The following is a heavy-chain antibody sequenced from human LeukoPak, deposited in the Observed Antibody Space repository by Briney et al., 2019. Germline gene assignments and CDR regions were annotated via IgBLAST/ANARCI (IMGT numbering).Heavy chain of an antibody. D-gene: IGHD3-22*01. J-gene: IGHJ4*02. CDR3: AKAHSPSDYYDSSGYFDY. Sequence: ASVKVSCKVSGYTLTELSMHWVRQAPGKGLEWMGGFDPEDGEIIYAQKFQGRVTMTEDTSTDTAYMELSSLRSEDTAVYYCAKAHSPSDYYDSSGYFDYWGQGTLISVSS. CDR2: FDPEDGEI. CDR1: GYTLTELS. V-gene: IGHV1-24*01.